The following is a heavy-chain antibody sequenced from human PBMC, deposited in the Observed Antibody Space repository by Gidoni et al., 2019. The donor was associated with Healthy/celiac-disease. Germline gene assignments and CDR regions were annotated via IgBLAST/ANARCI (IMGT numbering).Heavy chain of an antibody. J-gene: IGHJ4*02. Sequence: EVQLVESGGGLIQPGGSLRLSCAASGFTVSSNYMSWVRQAPGKGLEWVSVIYSGGSTYYADSVKGRFTISRDNSKNTLYLQMNSLRAEDTAVYYCARGNCGGDCYLFDYWGQGTLVTVSS. CDR3: ARGNCGGDCYLFDY. V-gene: IGHV3-53*01. CDR1: GFTVSSNY. D-gene: IGHD2-21*02. CDR2: IYSGGST.